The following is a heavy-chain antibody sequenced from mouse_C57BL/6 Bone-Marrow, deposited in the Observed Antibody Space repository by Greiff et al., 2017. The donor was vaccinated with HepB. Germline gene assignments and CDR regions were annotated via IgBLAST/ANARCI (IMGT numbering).Heavy chain of an antibody. Sequence: VQLQQSGPGLVAPSQSLSITCTVSGFSLTIYGVDWVRQPPGKGLEWLGVIWGGGSTNYTSALMSRLSISKDNSKSQVFLKMSSLQTDDTAMYYCAKHARRGFAYWVQGTLVTVSA. V-gene: IGHV2-9*01. CDR3: AKHARRGFAY. CDR2: IWGGGST. D-gene: IGHD2-12*01. J-gene: IGHJ3*01. CDR1: GFSLTIYG.